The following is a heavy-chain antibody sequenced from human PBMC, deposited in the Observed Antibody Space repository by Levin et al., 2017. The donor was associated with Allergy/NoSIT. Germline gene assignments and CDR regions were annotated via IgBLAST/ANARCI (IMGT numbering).Heavy chain of an antibody. J-gene: IGHJ3*02. CDR2: INPNSGGT. D-gene: IGHD5-24*01. Sequence: AASVKVSCKASGYTFTGYYIHWVRQAPGQGLEWMGWINPNSGGTNYAQKFQGRVTMTRDTSISTAYMELSRLRSDDTAVYYCARGRARDGYNYDAFDIWGQGTLVTVSS. CDR3: ARGRARDGYNYDAFDI. V-gene: IGHV1-2*02. CDR1: GYTFTGYY.